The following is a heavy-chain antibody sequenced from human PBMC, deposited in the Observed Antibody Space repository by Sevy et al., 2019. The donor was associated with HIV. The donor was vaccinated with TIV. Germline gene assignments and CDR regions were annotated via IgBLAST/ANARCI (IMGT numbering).Heavy chain of an antibody. CDR3: TTDLGEYSYGYDY. CDR1: GFTFSNAW. V-gene: IGHV3-15*01. Sequence: GGSLRLSCAASGFTFSNAWMSWVRQAPGKGLEWVGRIKSKTDGGTTDYAAPVKGRFTISRDDSKNTLYLQMNSLKTEDTAVYYCTTDLGEYSYGYDYWGQGTLVTVSS. D-gene: IGHD5-18*01. CDR2: IKSKTDGGTT. J-gene: IGHJ4*02.